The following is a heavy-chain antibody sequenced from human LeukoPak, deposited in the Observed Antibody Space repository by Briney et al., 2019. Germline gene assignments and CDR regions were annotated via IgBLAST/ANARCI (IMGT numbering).Heavy chain of an antibody. J-gene: IGHJ4*02. CDR2: ISGSGGST. V-gene: IGHV3-23*01. Sequence: GGSLRLSCAASGFTFSSYAMSWVRQAPGKGLEWVSAISGSGGSTYYAGSVKGRFTISRDNSKNTLYLQMNSLRAEDTAVYYCAKETPYYYDSSGYYPRPFDYWGQGTLVTVSS. CDR1: GFTFSSYA. D-gene: IGHD3-22*01. CDR3: AKETPYYYDSSGYYPRPFDY.